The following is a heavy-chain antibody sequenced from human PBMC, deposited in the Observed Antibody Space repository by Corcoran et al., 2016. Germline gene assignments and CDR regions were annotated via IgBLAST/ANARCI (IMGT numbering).Heavy chain of an antibody. D-gene: IGHD3-3*01. Sequence: QVTLKESGPVLVKPTETLTLTCTVSGFSLSNARMGVSWIRQPPGKALEWLAHIFSNDEKSYSTSLKSRLTISKDTSKSQVVLTMTNMDPVDTATYYCARIRGRAHRITIFGVVRPPRHYGMDVWDQGTTVTVSS. CDR2: IFSNDEK. J-gene: IGHJ6*02. V-gene: IGHV2-26*01. CDR3: ARIRGRAHRITIFGVVRPPRHYGMDV. CDR1: GFSLSNARMG.